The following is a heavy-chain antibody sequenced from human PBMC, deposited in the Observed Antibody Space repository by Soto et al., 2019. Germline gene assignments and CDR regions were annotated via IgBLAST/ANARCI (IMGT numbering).Heavy chain of an antibody. V-gene: IGHV1-46*01. CDR3: ARDHSHSASAYSYWWFDP. Sequence: QVQLVQSGTEVKRPGASVRVSCKASGYTFTNHWMHWVRQAPGQGLEWLGVINPSGTTTHYAQKVQGRVSLTTDTSTSTVYMDLSGLRLEDTAVYYCARDHSHSASAYSYWWFDPWGQGTLVTVSS. J-gene: IGHJ5*02. CDR2: INPSGTTT. CDR1: GYTFTNHW. D-gene: IGHD3-22*01.